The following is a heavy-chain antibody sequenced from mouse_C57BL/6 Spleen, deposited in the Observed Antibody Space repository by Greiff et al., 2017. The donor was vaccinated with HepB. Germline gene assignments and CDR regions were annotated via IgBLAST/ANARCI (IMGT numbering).Heavy chain of an antibody. CDR3: AREPQLGRGWFAY. Sequence: QRVESGGGLVKPGGSLKLSCAASGFTFSSYAMSWVRQTPEKRLEWVATISDGGSYTYYPDNVKGRFTISRDNAKNNLYLQMSHLKSEDTAMYHCAREPQLGRGWFAYWGQGTLVTVSA. J-gene: IGHJ3*01. CDR2: ISDGGSYT. V-gene: IGHV5-4*01. D-gene: IGHD4-1*02. CDR1: GFTFSSYA.